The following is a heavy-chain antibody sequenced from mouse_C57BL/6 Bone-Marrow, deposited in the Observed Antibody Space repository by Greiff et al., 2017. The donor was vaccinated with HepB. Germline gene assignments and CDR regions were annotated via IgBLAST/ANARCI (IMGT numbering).Heavy chain of an antibody. CDR1: GYTFTSYW. D-gene: IGHD1-1*01. CDR3: AREGWLLRCYWYFDV. V-gene: IGHV1-53*01. Sequence: QVHVKQPGTELVKPGASVKLSCKASGYTFTSYWMHWVKQRPGQGLEWIGNINPSNGGTNYNEKFKSKATLTVDKSSSTAYMQLSSLTSEDSAVYYCAREGWLLRCYWYFDVWGTGTTVTVSS. CDR2: INPSNGGT. J-gene: IGHJ1*03.